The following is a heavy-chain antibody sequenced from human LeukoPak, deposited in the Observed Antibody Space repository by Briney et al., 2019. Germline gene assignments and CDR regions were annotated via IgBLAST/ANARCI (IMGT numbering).Heavy chain of an antibody. CDR1: GGSISSGGYC. V-gene: IGHV4-30-2*01. D-gene: IGHD5-12*01. CDR2: IYHSGST. CDR3: ARAVDIGATRLAFDI. Sequence: SQTLSLTCAVSGGSISSGGYCWSWIRQPPGKGLEWIGYIYHSGSTYYNPSLKSRATISVDRSKNQFSLKLSSVTAADTAVYYCARAVDIGATRLAFDIWGQGTMVTVSS. J-gene: IGHJ3*02.